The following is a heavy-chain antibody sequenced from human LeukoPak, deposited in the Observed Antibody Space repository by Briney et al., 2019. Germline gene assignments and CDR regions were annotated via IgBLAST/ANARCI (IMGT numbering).Heavy chain of an antibody. J-gene: IGHJ3*02. CDR3: ARHGRGSRSPNAFDI. D-gene: IGHD3-10*01. CDR2: IYPDDSDI. Sequence: GESLRISCKGSGYSFTDYWVGWVRQMPGEGLQWMGIIYPDDSDIRYSPSFQGQVTISADKSIITAYLQWSSLKASDTAMYYCARHGRGSRSPNAFDIWGQGTMVTVSS. CDR1: GYSFTDYW. V-gene: IGHV5-51*01.